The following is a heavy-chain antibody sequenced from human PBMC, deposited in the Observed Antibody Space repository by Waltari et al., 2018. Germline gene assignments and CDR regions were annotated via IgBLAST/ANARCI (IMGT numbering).Heavy chain of an antibody. Sequence: QVQLQESGPGLVKPSETLSLTCTVSGGSISSYYWSWIRQPPGKGLEWIGYIYTSGSTNYNPSLKSRVTISVDTSKNQFSLKLSSVTAADTAVYYCARGAYCGGDCYSLDYWGQGTLVTVSS. V-gene: IGHV4-4*09. CDR1: GGSISSYY. D-gene: IGHD2-21*01. CDR2: IYTSGST. J-gene: IGHJ4*02. CDR3: ARGAYCGGDCYSLDY.